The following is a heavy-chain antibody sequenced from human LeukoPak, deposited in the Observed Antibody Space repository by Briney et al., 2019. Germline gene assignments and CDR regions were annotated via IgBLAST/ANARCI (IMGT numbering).Heavy chain of an antibody. CDR2: ISAYNGNT. J-gene: IGHJ6*03. CDR1: GYTFTSYG. D-gene: IGHD5/OR15-5a*01. V-gene: IGHV1-18*01. Sequence: ASVKVSCKASGYTFTSYGISWVRQAPGQGLEWMGWISAYNGNTNYAQKLQGRVTMTTDTSTSTAYMELRSLRSDDTAVYYCARAAVYDSYYYYYMDVWGKGTTVTVSS. CDR3: ARAAVYDSYYYYYMDV.